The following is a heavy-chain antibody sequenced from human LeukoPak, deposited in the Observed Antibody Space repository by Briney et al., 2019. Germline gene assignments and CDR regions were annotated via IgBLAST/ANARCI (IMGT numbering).Heavy chain of an antibody. V-gene: IGHV4-39*07. CDR3: ARIPSPGWFDP. J-gene: IGHJ5*02. CDR2: VYYSGST. CDR1: GGSISISSYY. Sequence: SETLSLTCTVSGGSISISSYYWGWVRQPPGKGLEWIANVYYSGSTYYNPSLKSRVTISINTSKNQFSLKVTSVTAADTAVYYCARIPSPGWFDPWGQGTLVTVSS.